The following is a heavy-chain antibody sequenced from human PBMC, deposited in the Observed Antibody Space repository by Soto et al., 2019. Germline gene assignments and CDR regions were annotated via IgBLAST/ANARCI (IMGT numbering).Heavy chain of an antibody. CDR3: ARALFIGSSDLWAAAGPGGMDV. CDR2: IIPVFGTA. CDR1: GGSFSSYA. D-gene: IGHD6-13*01. Sequence: QVLLVQSGAEVKKSGSSVKVSCKASGGSFSSYAISWVRQAPGQGLEWMGGIIPVFGTANYAQKFQGRVTITAAESTSTVYMGLRSLRSEDTATYSCARALFIGSSDLWAAAGPGGMDVWGQGTTVTVSS. J-gene: IGHJ6*02. V-gene: IGHV1-69*01.